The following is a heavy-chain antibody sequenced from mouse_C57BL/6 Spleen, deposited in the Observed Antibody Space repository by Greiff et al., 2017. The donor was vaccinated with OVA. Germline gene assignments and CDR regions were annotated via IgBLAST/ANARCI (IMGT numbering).Heavy chain of an antibody. J-gene: IGHJ3*01. V-gene: IGHV1-55*01. D-gene: IGHD1-1*01. CDR2: IYPGSGST. Sequence: QVQLQQPGAELVKPGASVKMSCKASGYTFTSYWITWVKQRPGQGLEWIGDIYPGSGSTNYNEKFTSKATLTVDTSSSTAYMQLSSLTSEDSAVYYCARDYGSSYGFAYWGQGTLVTVSA. CDR3: ARDYGSSYGFAY. CDR1: GYTFTSYW.